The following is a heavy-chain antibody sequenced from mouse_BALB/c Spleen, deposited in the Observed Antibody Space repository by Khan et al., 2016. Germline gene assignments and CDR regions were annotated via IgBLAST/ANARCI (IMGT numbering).Heavy chain of an antibody. CDR1: GFNVKDAV. Sequence: VRLQQSGAELVRPGASVKLSCKASGFNVKDAVIHWVKQRPEQGLEWIGRIDTANDDSKYDPKFQGKATITADTSSNTAYLQRSSLTSEDTAVYYCADLGNYWGQGTALTVSS. CDR3: ADLGNY. J-gene: IGHJ2*01. D-gene: IGHD4-1*01. V-gene: IGHV14-3*02. CDR2: IDTANDDS.